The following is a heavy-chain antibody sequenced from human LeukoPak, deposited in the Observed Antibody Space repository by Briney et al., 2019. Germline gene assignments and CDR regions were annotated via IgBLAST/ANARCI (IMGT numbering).Heavy chain of an antibody. CDR1: GFTFSSYW. Sequence: GGSLRLSCTASGFTFSSYWMSWVRQAPGKGLEWVANIKQDGSEKYYVDSVKGRSTISRDNAKNSLYLQMNSLRAEDTAVYYCARGEVGYTNYYYGMDVWGQGTTVTVSS. D-gene: IGHD6-13*01. CDR2: IKQDGSEK. CDR3: ARGEVGYTNYYYGMDV. J-gene: IGHJ6*02. V-gene: IGHV3-7*01.